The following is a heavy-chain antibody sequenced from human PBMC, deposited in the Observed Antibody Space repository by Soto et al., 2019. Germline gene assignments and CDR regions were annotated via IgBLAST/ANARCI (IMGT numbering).Heavy chain of an antibody. D-gene: IGHD6-13*01. Sequence: PGESLKISCKGSGYSFTSYWIGWVRQMPGKGLEWMGIIYPGDSDTRYSPSFQGQVTISADKSISTAYLQWSSLKASDTAMYYCARQIAAACSDWVNYYYYYMDVWGQGTTVPVSS. J-gene: IGHJ6*03. CDR1: GYSFTSYW. CDR2: IYPGDSDT. V-gene: IGHV5-51*01. CDR3: ARQIAAACSDWVNYYYYYMDV.